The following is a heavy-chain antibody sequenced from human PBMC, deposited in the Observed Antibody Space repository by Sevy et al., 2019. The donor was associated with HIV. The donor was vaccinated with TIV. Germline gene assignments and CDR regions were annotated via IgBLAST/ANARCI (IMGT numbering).Heavy chain of an antibody. CDR2: IHLTLST. CDR1: GDSVSTSNKF. J-gene: IGHJ4*02. V-gene: IGHV4-39*01. CDR3: XXXQDGVGSAQGDSTSYPYAGDHYFDR. D-gene: IGHD2-8*01. Sequence: SETLSLTCTVSGDSVSTSNKFWGWIRQPPGKGLEWIGSIHLTLSTFYNPSLKSRVIISEDTSKNQFSLRLSSVSAADTAVYXXXXXQDGVGSAQGDSTSYPYAGDHYFDRWGRGTLVTISS.